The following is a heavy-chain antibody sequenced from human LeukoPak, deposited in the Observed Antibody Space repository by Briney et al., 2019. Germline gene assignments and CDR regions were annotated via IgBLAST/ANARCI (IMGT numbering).Heavy chain of an antibody. J-gene: IGHJ4*02. D-gene: IGHD2-8*01. Sequence: GGSLRLSCAASGFTFSSYAMSWVRQAPGKGLEWVSAISGSGGSTYYADSVKGRFTISGDNSKNTLYLQMNSLGAEDTAVYYCANTDPCTNGVCYLGSLYRFDYWGQGTLVTVSS. CDR2: ISGSGGST. V-gene: IGHV3-23*01. CDR3: ANTDPCTNGVCYLGSLYRFDY. CDR1: GFTFSSYA.